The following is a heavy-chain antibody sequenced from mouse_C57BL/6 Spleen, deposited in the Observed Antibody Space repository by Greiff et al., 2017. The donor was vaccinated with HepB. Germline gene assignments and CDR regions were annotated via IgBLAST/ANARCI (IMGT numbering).Heavy chain of an antibody. CDR3: ARQTAYYSNPWFAY. CDR2: ISSGGSYT. D-gene: IGHD2-5*01. CDR1: GFTFSSYG. J-gene: IGHJ3*01. Sequence: DVHLVESGGDLVKPGGSLKLSCAASGFTFSSYGMSWVRQTPDKRLEWVATISSGGSYTYYPDSVKGRFTISRDNAKNTLYLQMSSLKSEDTAMYYCARQTAYYSNPWFAYWGQGTLVTVSA. V-gene: IGHV5-6*01.